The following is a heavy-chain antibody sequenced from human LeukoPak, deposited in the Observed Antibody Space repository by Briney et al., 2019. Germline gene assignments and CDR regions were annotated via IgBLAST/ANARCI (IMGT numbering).Heavy chain of an antibody. CDR2: ISYDGSNK. CDR1: GFTFSSYG. V-gene: IGHV3-30*18. D-gene: IGHD2-2*01. CDR3: AKCKVPAATYYYYYYGMDV. J-gene: IGHJ6*04. Sequence: GGSLRPSCAASGFTFSSYGMHWVRQAPGKGLEWVAVISYDGSNKYYADSVKGRFTISRDNSKNTLYLQMNSLRAEGTAVYYCAKCKVPAATYYYYYYGMDVWGKGTTVTVSS.